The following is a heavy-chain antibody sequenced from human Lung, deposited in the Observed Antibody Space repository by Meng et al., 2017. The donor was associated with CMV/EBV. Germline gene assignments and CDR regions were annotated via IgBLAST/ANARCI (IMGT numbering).Heavy chain of an antibody. CDR1: GYTFTNYG. CDR2: ISGYTGNT. CDR3: ARDGPLRFLEWSPYYFDY. Sequence: AXVXVSXXASGYTFTNYGISWVRQAPGQGLEWMGWISGYTGNTNYAQKVQDRVIMTTDTPTSTAYMELRSLRSDDTAGYYCARDGPLRFLEWSPYYFDYWGQGTLVXVSS. D-gene: IGHD3-3*01. J-gene: IGHJ4*02. V-gene: IGHV1-18*01.